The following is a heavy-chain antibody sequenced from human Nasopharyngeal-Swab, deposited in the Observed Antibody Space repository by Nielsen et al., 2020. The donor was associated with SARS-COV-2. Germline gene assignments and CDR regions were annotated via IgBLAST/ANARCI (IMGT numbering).Heavy chain of an antibody. J-gene: IGHJ5*02. Sequence: GESLKISCAASGFTFSNYAMGWVRQAPGTGLEWVSAISVSGANTYYADSLRGRVTISRDNSKNTMYLEMNSLGAEDSAVYYCTRVSSKEYYYDTSVLGHWGQGTLVTVSS. CDR2: ISVSGANT. CDR1: GFTFSNYA. V-gene: IGHV3-23*01. CDR3: TRVSSKEYYYDTSVLGH. D-gene: IGHD3-22*01.